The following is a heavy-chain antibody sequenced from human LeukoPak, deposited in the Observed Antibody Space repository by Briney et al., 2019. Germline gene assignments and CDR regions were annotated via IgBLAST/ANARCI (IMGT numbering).Heavy chain of an antibody. V-gene: IGHV3-30*02. J-gene: IGHJ4*02. CDR3: AKDDVRWLQSHYFDY. Sequence: PGGSLRLSCAASGFTFSSYGMHWVRQAPGKGLEWVAFIRYDGSNKYYADSVKGRFTISRDNSKNTLYLQMNSLRAEDTAVYYRAKDDVRWLQSHYFDYWGQGTLVTVSS. CDR1: GFTFSSYG. CDR2: IRYDGSNK. D-gene: IGHD5-24*01.